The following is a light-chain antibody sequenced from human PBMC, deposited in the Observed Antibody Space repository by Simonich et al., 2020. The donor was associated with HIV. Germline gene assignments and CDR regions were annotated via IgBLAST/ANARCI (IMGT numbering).Light chain of an antibody. CDR2: DFS. Sequence: QSALTQPASVSGSPGQSITLSCTGTSSDVGDYNYVSWYQQHPGKAPKLMIYDFSKRPSGVSNRFSGSKSGNTASLTISGLQAEDEADYYCSSYTSSSTWVFGGGTKLTVL. J-gene: IGLJ3*02. V-gene: IGLV2-14*03. CDR1: SSDVGDYNY. CDR3: SSYTSSSTWV.